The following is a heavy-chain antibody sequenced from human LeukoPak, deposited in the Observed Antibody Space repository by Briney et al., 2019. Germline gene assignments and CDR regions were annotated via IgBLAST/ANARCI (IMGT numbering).Heavy chain of an antibody. V-gene: IGHV1-18*01. CDR2: ISAYNGNT. J-gene: IGHJ6*03. Sequence: GASVKVSCKASGYTFTSYGISWVRQAPGQGLEWMGWISAYNGNTNYAQKLQGRVTMTTDTSTSTAYMELRSLRPDDTAVYYCARDREYSSSSRPNYYYYYYMDVWGKGTTVTVSS. CDR3: ARDREYSSSSRPNYYYYYYMDV. D-gene: IGHD6-6*01. CDR1: GYTFTSYG.